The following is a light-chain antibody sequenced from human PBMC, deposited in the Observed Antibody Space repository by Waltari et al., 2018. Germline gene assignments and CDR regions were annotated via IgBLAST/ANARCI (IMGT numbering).Light chain of an antibody. CDR2: WAS. Sequence: DIVMTQSPDSLTVSLGERATINCKSSQNVVNSANNKISLAWYQQKPGQSPQLLIYWASIRESGVPDRFSGSGSATDFTLTISSLQAEDVAVYYCQQYYSSPPYTFGQGTKLEIK. CDR3: QQYYSSPPYT. J-gene: IGKJ2*01. CDR1: QNVVNSANNKIS. V-gene: IGKV4-1*01.